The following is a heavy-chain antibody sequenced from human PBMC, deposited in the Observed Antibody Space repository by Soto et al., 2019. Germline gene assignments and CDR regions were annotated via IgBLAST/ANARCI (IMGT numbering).Heavy chain of an antibody. J-gene: IGHJ2*01. CDR1: GHLFNNHW. D-gene: IGHD3-9*01. Sequence: GESLKISCKGPGHLFNNHWIGWVRQTPGKGLEWMGLIFTRDSETKTSPSFQGHVSFSVDNSINTVYLQWTSLKTTDTGIYFCGGGYFDWVQGYALGGRGPLAPVPS. CDR3: GGGYFDWVQGYAL. V-gene: IGHV5-51*01. CDR2: IFTRDSET.